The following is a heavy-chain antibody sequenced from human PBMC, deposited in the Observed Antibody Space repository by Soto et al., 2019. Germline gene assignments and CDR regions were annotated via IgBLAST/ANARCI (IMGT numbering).Heavy chain of an antibody. Sequence: EVQLLESGGGLVQLGGSLRLSCAASGFTFSSYAMSWVRQAPGKGLEWVSAISGSGGSTYYADSVKGRFTISRDNSKNTLYLQMNSLRAEDTAVYYCAKDLGAVVVAATGFGAFDIWGQGTMVTVSS. J-gene: IGHJ3*02. CDR3: AKDLGAVVVAATGFGAFDI. D-gene: IGHD2-15*01. V-gene: IGHV3-23*01. CDR1: GFTFSSYA. CDR2: ISGSGGST.